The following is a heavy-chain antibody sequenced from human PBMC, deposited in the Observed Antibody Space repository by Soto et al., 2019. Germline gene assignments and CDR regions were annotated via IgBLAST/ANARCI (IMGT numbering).Heavy chain of an antibody. CDR2: INPSGGST. D-gene: IGHD4-17*01. Sequence: ASVKVSCKASGYTFTSYYMHWVRQAPGQGLEWMGIINPSGGSTSYAQKFQGRVTMTRDTSTSTVYMELSSLRSEDTAVYYCARVPETTTVTTFHYGMDVWGQGTTVTVSS. CDR1: GYTFTSYY. V-gene: IGHV1-46*01. CDR3: ARVPETTTVTTFHYGMDV. J-gene: IGHJ6*02.